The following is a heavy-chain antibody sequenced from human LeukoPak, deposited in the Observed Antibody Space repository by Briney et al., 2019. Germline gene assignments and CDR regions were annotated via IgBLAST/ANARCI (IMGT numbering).Heavy chain of an antibody. V-gene: IGHV4-4*02. CDR3: ARVAYCGGDCSFDY. D-gene: IGHD2-21*02. Sequence: SETLSLTCAVSGGSISSSNWWSWIRQPPGKGLEWIGYIYYSGSTNYNPSLKSRVTISVDTSKNQFSLKLGSVTAADTAVYYCARVAYCGGDCSFDYWGQGTLVTVSS. J-gene: IGHJ4*02. CDR2: IYYSGST. CDR1: GGSISSSNW.